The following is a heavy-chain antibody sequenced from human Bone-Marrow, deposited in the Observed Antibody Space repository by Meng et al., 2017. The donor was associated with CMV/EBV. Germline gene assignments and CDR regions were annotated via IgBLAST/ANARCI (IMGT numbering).Heavy chain of an antibody. D-gene: IGHD4-11*01. CDR3: TRHSPTTSEDGMDV. CDR1: GGSISSSSYY. J-gene: IGHJ6*02. V-gene: IGHV4-39*07. Sequence: SETLSLTCTVSGGSISSSSYYWGWIRQPPGKGLEWIGSIYYSGSTYYNPSLKSRVTISVDTSKNQFSLKLSSVTAADTAVYYCTRHSPTTSEDGMDVWGQGTTVTVSS. CDR2: IYYSGST.